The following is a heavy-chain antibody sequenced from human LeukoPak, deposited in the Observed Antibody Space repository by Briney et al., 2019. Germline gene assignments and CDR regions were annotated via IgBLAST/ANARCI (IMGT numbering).Heavy chain of an antibody. CDR2: ISAYNGNT. V-gene: IGHV1-18*01. CDR3: ASLYYYGSGSYSGSNDY. Sequence: ASVKVSCKASGYTFTSYGISWVRQAPGQGLEWMGWISAYNGNTNYAQKLQGRVTMTTDTSTSTAYMELRSLRSDDTAVYYCASLYYYGSGSYSGSNDYWGQGTLVTVSS. D-gene: IGHD3-10*01. CDR1: GYTFTSYG. J-gene: IGHJ4*02.